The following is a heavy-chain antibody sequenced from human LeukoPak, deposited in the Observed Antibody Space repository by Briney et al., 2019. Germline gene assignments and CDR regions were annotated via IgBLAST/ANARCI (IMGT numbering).Heavy chain of an antibody. J-gene: IGHJ3*02. CDR1: GYTFTSHY. CDR2: ISPTSCSI. V-gene: IGHV1-46*01. Sequence: GASVMVSCKESGYTFTSHYIHWVRQAPGQGLEWMGIISPTSCSISYAQKFQGRVTMTRDTSTSTVYMELSSLRSEDTAVYYCARALSRPHDGFDIWGQGTMVTVSS. CDR3: ARALSRPHDGFDI.